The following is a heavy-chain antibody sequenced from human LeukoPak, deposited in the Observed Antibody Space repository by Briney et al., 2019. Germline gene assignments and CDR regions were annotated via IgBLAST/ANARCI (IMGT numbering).Heavy chain of an antibody. CDR3: ARDGLLGYFDY. Sequence: PGGSLRLSCAASGFTFSSYAMHWVRQAPGKGLEWVAVISYDGSNKYYADSVKGRFTISRDNSKNTLYLQMNSLRAEDTAVYYCARDGLLGYFDYWGQGTLATVSS. D-gene: IGHD1-26*01. CDR2: ISYDGSNK. CDR1: GFTFSSYA. J-gene: IGHJ4*02. V-gene: IGHV3-30-3*01.